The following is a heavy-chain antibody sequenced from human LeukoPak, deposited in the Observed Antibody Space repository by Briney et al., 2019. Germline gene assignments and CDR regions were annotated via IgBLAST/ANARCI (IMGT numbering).Heavy chain of an antibody. CDR1: GGTFSSYT. Sequence: SVKVSCKASGGTFSSYTISWVRQAPGQGLEWMGRIIPILGIANYAQKFQGRVTITADKSTSTAYMELSSLRSEDTAVYYCAGGGIQLWLPSRNWFDPWGQGTLVTVSS. D-gene: IGHD5-18*01. J-gene: IGHJ5*02. V-gene: IGHV1-69*02. CDR2: IIPILGIA. CDR3: AGGGIQLWLPSRNWFDP.